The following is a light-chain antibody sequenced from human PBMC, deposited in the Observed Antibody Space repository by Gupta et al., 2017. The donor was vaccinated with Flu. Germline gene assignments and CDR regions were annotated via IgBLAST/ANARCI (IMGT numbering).Light chain of an antibody. V-gene: IGKV1-9*01. Sequence: LTQSPSFLSAAVGDRVTITCRASQGISSYLAWYQQKPGRAPNLLIYGASALHSGVPSRFSGSVSGTEFTLTISSLQPEDFATYYCKQRKTFGQGTKVEMK. CDR2: GAS. J-gene: IGKJ1*01. CDR3: KQRKT. CDR1: QGISSY.